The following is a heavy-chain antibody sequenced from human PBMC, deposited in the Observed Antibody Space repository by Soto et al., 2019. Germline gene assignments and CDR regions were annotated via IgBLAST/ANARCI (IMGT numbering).Heavy chain of an antibody. D-gene: IGHD3-22*01. V-gene: IGHV1-2*04. CDR1: GYTFTGYY. J-gene: IGHJ4*02. CDR2: INPNSGGT. Sequence: ASVKVSCKASGYTFTGYYMHWVRQAPGQGLEWMGWINPNSGGTNYAQKFQGWVTMTRDTSISAAYMELSRLRSDDTAVYYCARGRNYYDSSGYNLFDYWGQGTLVTVSS. CDR3: ARGRNYYDSSGYNLFDY.